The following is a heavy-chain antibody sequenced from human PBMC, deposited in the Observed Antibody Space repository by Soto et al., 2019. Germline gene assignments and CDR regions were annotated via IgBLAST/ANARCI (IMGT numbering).Heavy chain of an antibody. CDR1: GGSISSGGYS. D-gene: IGHD4-17*01. V-gene: IGHV4-30-2*01. CDR2: IYHSGST. Sequence: QLQLQESGSGLVKPSRTLSLTCAVSGGSISSGGYSWSWIRQPPGKGLEWIGYIYHSGSTYYNPSLKSRVTISVDRSKNQFSLKLSSVTAADTAVYYCARVGNDYGDYFNWFDPWGQGTLVTVSS. CDR3: ARVGNDYGDYFNWFDP. J-gene: IGHJ5*02.